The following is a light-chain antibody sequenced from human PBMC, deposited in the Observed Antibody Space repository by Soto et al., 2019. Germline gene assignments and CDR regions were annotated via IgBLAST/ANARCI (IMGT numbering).Light chain of an antibody. CDR3: QVSNIYSEA. V-gene: IGKV1-5*03. CDR1: QTISSW. J-gene: IGKJ1*01. Sequence: DIQVYKSPSTVSGSVGDRVTITCRASQTISSWLAWYQQKPGKAPKLLIYKASTLKSGVPSRFSGSGSGTEFTLTISSLQPDDFATYYCQVSNIYSEAFGQG. CDR2: KAS.